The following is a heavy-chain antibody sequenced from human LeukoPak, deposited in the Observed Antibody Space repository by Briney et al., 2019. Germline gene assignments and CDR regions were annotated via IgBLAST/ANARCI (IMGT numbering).Heavy chain of an antibody. J-gene: IGHJ4*02. CDR2: ISGSSSYI. CDR3: ARDQDYDILTGPPGYFDY. CDR1: GFTFSSYS. V-gene: IGHV3-21*01. D-gene: IGHD3-9*01. Sequence: PGGSLRLSCAASGFTFSSYSMNWVRQAPGKGLEWVSSISGSSSYIYYADSVKGRFTISRDNAKNSLYLQMNSLRAEDTAVYYCARDQDYDILTGPPGYFDYWGQGTLVTVSS.